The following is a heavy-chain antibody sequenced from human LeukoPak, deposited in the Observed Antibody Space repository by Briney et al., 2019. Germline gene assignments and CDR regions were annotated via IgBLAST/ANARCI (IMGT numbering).Heavy chain of an antibody. CDR1: GFTLSSFG. J-gene: IGHJ6*02. CDR2: VWYGGSNK. Sequence: GGSLRLSCAASGFTLSSFGIHWVRQAPGKGLEWVAIVWYGGSNKYYADSVKGRFTISRDNSKNTLYLQMNSLRAEDTAVYYCARDVVAATQTFSYGMDVWGQGTTVTVSS. CDR3: ARDVVAATQTFSYGMDV. D-gene: IGHD2-15*01. V-gene: IGHV3-33*01.